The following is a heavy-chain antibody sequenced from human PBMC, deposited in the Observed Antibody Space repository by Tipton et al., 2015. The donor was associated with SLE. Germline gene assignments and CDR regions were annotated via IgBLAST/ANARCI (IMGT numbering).Heavy chain of an antibody. Sequence: TLSLTCTVSGGSISSTSYFWGWIRQPPGKGLGWIGSIFYSGSTYYNPSLKSRVTISVDTSKNQFSLKLSSVTAADTAVYYCARSQSIAAAAYWGQGTLVTVSS. CDR2: IFYSGST. CDR3: ARSQSIAAAAY. V-gene: IGHV4-39*01. D-gene: IGHD6-13*01. J-gene: IGHJ4*02. CDR1: GGSISSTSYF.